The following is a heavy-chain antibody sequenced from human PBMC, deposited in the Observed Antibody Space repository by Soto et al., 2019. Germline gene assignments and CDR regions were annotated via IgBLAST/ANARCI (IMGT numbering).Heavy chain of an antibody. CDR3: ARLSSSWPRYGKRFYYSAMDL. CDR2: IDWDDDK. V-gene: IGHV2-70*01. CDR1: GFSLSTSGMC. J-gene: IGHJ6*02. Sequence: SGPTLVNPSQTLTLTCTFSGFSLSTSGMCVSWIRQPPGKALEWLALIDWDDDKYYSTSLKTRRTISKDTSKNQVVLTMTNMDPVDTATYYCARLSSSWPRYGKRFYYSAMDLWGQGT. D-gene: IGHD6-13*01.